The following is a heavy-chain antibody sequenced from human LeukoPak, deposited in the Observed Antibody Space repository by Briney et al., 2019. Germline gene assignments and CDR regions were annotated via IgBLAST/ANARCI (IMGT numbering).Heavy chain of an antibody. CDR2: INHSGST. CDR3: ARGGHPLPSN. J-gene: IGHJ4*02. V-gene: IGHV4-34*01. Sequence: SETLSLTCAVYGGSFSGYYWSWICQPLGKGLEWIGEINHSGSTNYNPSLKSRVTISVDTSKNQFSLKLSSVTAADTAVYYCARGGHPLPSNWGQGTLVTVSS. CDR1: GGSFSGYY.